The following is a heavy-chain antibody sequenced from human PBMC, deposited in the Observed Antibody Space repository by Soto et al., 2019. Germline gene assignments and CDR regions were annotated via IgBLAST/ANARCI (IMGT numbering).Heavy chain of an antibody. J-gene: IGHJ5*02. D-gene: IGHD2-2*01. CDR3: AREYCSSTSCLNWFEP. CDR1: GFTFSSYS. V-gene: IGHV3-48*01. Sequence: GGSLRLSCAASGFTFSSYSMNWVRQAPRKGLEWVSYISSSSSTIYYADSVKGRFTISRDNAKNSLYLQMNSLRAEDTAVYYCAREYCSSTSCLNWFEPWGQGTLVTVSP. CDR2: ISSSSSTI.